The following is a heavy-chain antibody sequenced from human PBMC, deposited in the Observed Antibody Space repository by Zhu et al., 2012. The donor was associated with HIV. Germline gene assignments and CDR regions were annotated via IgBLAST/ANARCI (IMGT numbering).Heavy chain of an antibody. D-gene: IGHD4-23*01. Sequence: QVQLQESGPGLVKPSETLSLTCTVSGGSISSSSYYWGWIRQPPGKGLEWIGSIYYSGSTYYNPSLKSRVTISVDKSKNQFSLRLSSVTAADTAVYYCARRTTVVSWFDPWGQGTLVTVSS. CDR1: GGSISSSSYY. J-gene: IGHJ5*02. V-gene: IGHV4-39*07. CDR2: IYYSGST. CDR3: ARRTTVVSWFDP.